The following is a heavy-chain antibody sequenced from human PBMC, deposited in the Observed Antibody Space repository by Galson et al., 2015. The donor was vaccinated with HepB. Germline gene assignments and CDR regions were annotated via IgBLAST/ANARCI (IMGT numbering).Heavy chain of an antibody. CDR1: GFTFSGSA. CDR3: TRVPIGGGNYYDSSGYYYSSWAMDV. D-gene: IGHD3-22*01. V-gene: IGHV3-73*01. Sequence: SLRLSCAASGFTFSGSAMHWVRQASGKGLEWVGRIRSKANNYATAYAASVKGRFTISRDDSKNTAYLQMNSLKTEDTAVYYCTRVPIGGGNYYDSSGYYYSSWAMDVWGKGTTVTVSS. J-gene: IGHJ6*04. CDR2: IRSKANNYAT.